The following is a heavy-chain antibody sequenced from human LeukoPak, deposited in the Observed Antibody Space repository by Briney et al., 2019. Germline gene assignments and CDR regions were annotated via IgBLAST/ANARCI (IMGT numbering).Heavy chain of an antibody. CDR2: IYYSGST. CDR3: ARGGKGYPFDY. J-gene: IGHJ4*02. Sequence: SETLSLTCTVSGGSISSYYWSWIRQPPGKGLEWIGYIYYSGSTNYNPSLKSRVTISVDTSKNQFSLKLSSVTAADTAVYYCARGGKGYPFDYWGQGTLVTVSS. CDR1: GGSISSYY. V-gene: IGHV4-59*01. D-gene: IGHD6-13*01.